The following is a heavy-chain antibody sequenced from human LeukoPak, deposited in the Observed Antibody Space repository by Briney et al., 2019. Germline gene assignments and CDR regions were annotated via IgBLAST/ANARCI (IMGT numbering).Heavy chain of an antibody. D-gene: IGHD3-22*01. CDR2: IYPGDSDT. CDR3: ARGLSSHSSGYYYFDY. V-gene: IGHV5-51*01. CDR1: GYSFTSYW. J-gene: IGHJ4*02. Sequence: GESLKISCKGSGYSFTSYWIGWVRQMPGKGLEWMGIIYPGDSDTRYGPSFQGQVTISADKSISTAYLQWSSLKASDTAMYYCARGLSSHSSGYYYFDYWGQGTLVTVSS.